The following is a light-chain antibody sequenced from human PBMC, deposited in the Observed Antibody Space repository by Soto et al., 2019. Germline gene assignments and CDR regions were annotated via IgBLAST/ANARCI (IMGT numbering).Light chain of an antibody. CDR2: GAS. Sequence: ETVMTQSPATLSVSPGERATLSCRASRSISSNLAWYQQKPGQAPRLPIYGASTRATGIPARFTGSGSGTEFTLTISSLQSEDFAVYYCQQYNNWPLTFGGGTKVDIK. CDR1: RSISSN. CDR3: QQYNNWPLT. J-gene: IGKJ4*01. V-gene: IGKV3-15*01.